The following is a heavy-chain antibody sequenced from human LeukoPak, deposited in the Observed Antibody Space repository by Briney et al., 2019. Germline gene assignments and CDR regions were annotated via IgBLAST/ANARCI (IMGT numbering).Heavy chain of an antibody. CDR1: GGSISSYY. V-gene: IGHV4-59*01. CDR3: ARGSGYDFDY. Sequence: SETLSLTCTVSGGSISSYYWSWIRQPPGKGLEWIGYIYYSGSTNYNPSLKSRVTISVDTSKNQFSLKLSSMTAADTAVYCCARGSGYDFDYWGQGTLVTVSS. CDR2: IYYSGST. D-gene: IGHD5-12*01. J-gene: IGHJ4*02.